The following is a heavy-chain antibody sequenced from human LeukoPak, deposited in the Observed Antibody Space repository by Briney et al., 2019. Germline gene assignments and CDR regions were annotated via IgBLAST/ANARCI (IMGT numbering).Heavy chain of an antibody. CDR1: GLPLRNDW. D-gene: IGHD3-16*01. CDR2: IKQGGSKK. J-gene: IGHJ3*02. V-gene: IGHV3-7*01. CDR3: ARDASPSSRGSYFAALAM. Sequence: SGGPLRLSCAPSGLPLRNDWEIWLRHAQGKALVGVVNIKQGGSKKHHVDSVKGRVTVSRHNTENSLFLQINSVRGEHTAIYYCARDASPSSRGSYFAALAMWGEGTWVTLPS.